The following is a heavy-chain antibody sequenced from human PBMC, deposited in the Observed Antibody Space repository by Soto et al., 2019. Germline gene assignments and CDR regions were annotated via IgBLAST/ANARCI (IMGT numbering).Heavy chain of an antibody. Sequence: SETLSLTCAVYGGSFSGYYWSWIRQPPGKGLEWIGEINHSGSTNYNPSLKSRVTLFADTSRNQFSLTMKSVTVADTAFFFCARKVYGDYLGGNWFDPWGQGALVTVSS. J-gene: IGHJ5*02. D-gene: IGHD4-17*01. CDR3: ARKVYGDYLGGNWFDP. CDR2: INHSGST. V-gene: IGHV4-34*01. CDR1: GGSFSGYY.